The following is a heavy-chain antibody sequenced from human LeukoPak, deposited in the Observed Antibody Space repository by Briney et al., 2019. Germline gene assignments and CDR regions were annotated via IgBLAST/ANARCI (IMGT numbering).Heavy chain of an antibody. J-gene: IGHJ6*04. CDR1: GYTFTGYY. D-gene: IGHD5-18*01. V-gene: IGHV1-2*04. CDR3: GRGEGYTAMGLMDV. Sequence: ASVKVSCKASGYTFTGYYMHWVRQAPGQGLEWMGWINPNSGGTNYAQKFQGWVTMTRDTSISTAYMELSRLRSDDTAVYYCGRGEGYTAMGLMDVWGKGTTVTVSS. CDR2: INPNSGGT.